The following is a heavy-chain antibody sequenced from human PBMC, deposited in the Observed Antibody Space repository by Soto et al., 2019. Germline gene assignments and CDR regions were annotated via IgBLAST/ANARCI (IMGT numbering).Heavy chain of an antibody. D-gene: IGHD3-10*01. CDR3: ARDATMVRGVIRTRWFDP. J-gene: IGHJ5*02. CDR1: VGSISSYY. Sequence: PSETLSLTCTVSVGSISSYYWSWIRQPPGRGLEWIGYIYYSGSTNYNPSRKSRVTISVDTSKNQFSLKLSSVTAADTAVYYCARDATMVRGVIRTRWFDPWGQGTMVTVSS. V-gene: IGHV4-59*01. CDR2: IYYSGST.